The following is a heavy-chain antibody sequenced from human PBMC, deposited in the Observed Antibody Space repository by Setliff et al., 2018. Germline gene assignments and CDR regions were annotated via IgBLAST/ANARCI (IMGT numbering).Heavy chain of an antibody. CDR3: ARSFSRSEKFLLDY. V-gene: IGHV4-34*12. J-gene: IGHJ4*02. CDR2: ILHSGNI. Sequence: PSETLSLTCAVYGGSFSGYYWSWIRQPPGKRLEWIGEILHSGNINYNPSRKSRVTISMDTSKNQFSLKVNSVTAADTAVYYCARSFSRSEKFLLDYWGQGALVTVSS. CDR1: GGSFSGYY. D-gene: IGHD2-15*01.